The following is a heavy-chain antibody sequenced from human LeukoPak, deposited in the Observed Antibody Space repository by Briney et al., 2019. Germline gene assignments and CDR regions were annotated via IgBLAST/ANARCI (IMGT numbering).Heavy chain of an antibody. CDR1: GFTFSSYE. J-gene: IGHJ6*02. D-gene: IGHD4-17*01. CDR3: ARKPVTTWGGYYYYYGMDV. V-gene: IGHV3-48*03. Sequence: PGGSLRLSCAASGFTFSSYEMNWVRQAPGKGLEWVSCISSSGSTIYYADSVKGRFTISRDNAKNSLYLQMNSLRAEDTAVYYCARKPVTTWGGYYYYYGMDVWGQGTTVTVSS. CDR2: ISSSGSTI.